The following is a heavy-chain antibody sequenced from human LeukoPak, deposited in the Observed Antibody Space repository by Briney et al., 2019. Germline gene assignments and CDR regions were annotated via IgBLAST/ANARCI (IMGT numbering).Heavy chain of an antibody. J-gene: IGHJ4*02. V-gene: IGHV4-34*01. CDR2: INHSGST. D-gene: IGHD3-22*01. CDR1: GGSFSGYH. CDR3: AIVHFHYDSSGSHVYFNS. Sequence: KPSETLSLTCAVYGGSFSGYHWTWLRQPPGKGLEWIGEINHSGSTNYNPSLKSRVTISVDTAKNQFPLKLSSVTAADTAVYYGAIVHFHYDSSGSHVYFNSGGQGTLVTVSS.